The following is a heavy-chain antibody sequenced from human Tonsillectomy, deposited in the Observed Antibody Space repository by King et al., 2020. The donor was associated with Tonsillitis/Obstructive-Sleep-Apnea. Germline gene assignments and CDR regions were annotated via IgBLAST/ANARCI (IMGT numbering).Heavy chain of an antibody. Sequence: GQLVQSGAEVKKPGASVKVSCKASGYNFTNYGISWVRQAPGQGLEWMGWISAHNGNTNYAQKLQGRVTMTTETSTSTAYMELRSLRSDDTAVYYCARDLMSSSWYHWFDPWGQGTLVTVSS. CDR2: ISAHNGNT. CDR3: ARDLMSSSWYHWFDP. CDR1: GYNFTNYG. V-gene: IGHV1-18*01. J-gene: IGHJ5*02. D-gene: IGHD6-13*01.